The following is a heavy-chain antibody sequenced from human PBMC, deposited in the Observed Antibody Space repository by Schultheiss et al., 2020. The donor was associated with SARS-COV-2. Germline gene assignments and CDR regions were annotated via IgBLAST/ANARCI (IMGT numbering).Heavy chain of an antibody. J-gene: IGHJ4*02. V-gene: IGHV3-74*01. CDR2: INSDGSST. D-gene: IGHD5-24*01. Sequence: GGSLRLSCAASGFTFSSYWMHWVRQAPGKGLVWVSRINSDGSSTSYADSVKGRFTISRDNAKNTLYLQMNSLRAEDTAVYYCARDLEMATIKEVDYFDYWGQGTLVTGSS. CDR1: GFTFSSYW. CDR3: ARDLEMATIKEVDYFDY.